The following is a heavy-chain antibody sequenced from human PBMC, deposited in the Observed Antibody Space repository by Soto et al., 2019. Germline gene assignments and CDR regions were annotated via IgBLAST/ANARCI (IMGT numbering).Heavy chain of an antibody. CDR1: GGSISSGGYY. CDR2: IYYSGST. D-gene: IGHD2-15*01. CDR3: ARGRAATPNWFDP. J-gene: IGHJ5*02. Sequence: QVQLQESGPGLVKPSQTLSLTCTVSGGSISSGGYYWSWIRQHPGKGLEWIGYIYYSGSTYYNPSIKSRVTISVDTSKNQFSLKLSSVTAADTAVYYCARGRAATPNWFDPWGQGTLVTVSS. V-gene: IGHV4-31*03.